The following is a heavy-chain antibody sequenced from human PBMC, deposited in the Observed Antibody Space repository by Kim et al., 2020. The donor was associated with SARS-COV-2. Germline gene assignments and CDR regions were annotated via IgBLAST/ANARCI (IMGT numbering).Heavy chain of an antibody. D-gene: IGHD3-3*01. CDR3: AKDPFYDFWSGYYFDY. J-gene: IGHJ4*01. Sequence: GGSLRLSCAASGFTFSSSALSWVRQAPGKGLEWVSTISGSGGSTYYAASEKGGITIFRDNSKNTLYLQMNSLRAEDTAVYYCAKDPFYDFWSGYYFDYWG. CDR2: ISGSGGST. V-gene: IGHV3-23*01. CDR1: GFTFSSSA.